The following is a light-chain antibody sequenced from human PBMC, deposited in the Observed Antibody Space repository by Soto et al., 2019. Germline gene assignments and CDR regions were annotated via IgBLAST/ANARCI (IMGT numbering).Light chain of an antibody. J-gene: IGKJ1*01. V-gene: IGKV1-39*01. CDR1: QNIRRY. Sequence: DIQMTQSPSSLSASVGDRVTITCRASQNIRRYLNWYQQKPGKAPKLLIYAASSLQSGVPSRFSGSGFGTDFTLTISSVQPEDFATYYCQQSYSSPPTFGQGTKVEIK. CDR2: AAS. CDR3: QQSYSSPPT.